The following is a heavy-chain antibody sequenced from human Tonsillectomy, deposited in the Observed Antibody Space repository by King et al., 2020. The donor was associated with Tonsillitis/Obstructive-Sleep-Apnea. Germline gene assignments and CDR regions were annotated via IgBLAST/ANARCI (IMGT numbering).Heavy chain of an antibody. CDR3: AGLIPVYSSSPYWYFDL. V-gene: IGHV5-10-1*01. CDR2: IDPSDSYA. Sequence: QLVQSGAEVKKPGESLRISCKGSGYSFTSYWISWVRQMPGKGLEWMGRIDPSDSYANYSPSFQGHVTISADKSISTAYLQWSSLKASDTAMYYCAGLIPVYSSSPYWYFDLWGRGTLVTVSS. CDR1: GYSFTSYW. D-gene: IGHD6-6*01. J-gene: IGHJ2*01.